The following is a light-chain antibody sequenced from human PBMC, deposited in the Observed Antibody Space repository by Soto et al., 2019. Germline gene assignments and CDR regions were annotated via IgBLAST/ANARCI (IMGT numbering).Light chain of an antibody. CDR3: QQYNSYSLT. Sequence: DIQMTQSPSTLSASVGDSVTITCRASQSISSRLAWYQQKPGKAPTLLIYDASSLESGVPSRFSGSGSGTEFTLTISSLQPDDFATYYCQQYNSYSLTFGQGTKVDIK. V-gene: IGKV1-5*01. J-gene: IGKJ1*01. CDR1: QSISSR. CDR2: DAS.